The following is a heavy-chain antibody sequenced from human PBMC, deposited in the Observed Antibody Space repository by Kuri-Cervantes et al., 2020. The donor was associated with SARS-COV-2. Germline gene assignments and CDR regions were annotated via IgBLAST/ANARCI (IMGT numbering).Heavy chain of an antibody. CDR3: ARAISSWFDY. Sequence: GGSLRLSCAASGFTFSSYTMSWVRQAPGKGLEWVSVIYSGGSSTYYADSVKGRFTISRDNSKNTLYLQMNSLRAEDTAVYYCARAISSWFDYWGQGTLVTVSS. CDR2: IYSGGSST. J-gene: IGHJ4*02. V-gene: IGHV3-23*03. D-gene: IGHD6-13*01. CDR1: GFTFSSYT.